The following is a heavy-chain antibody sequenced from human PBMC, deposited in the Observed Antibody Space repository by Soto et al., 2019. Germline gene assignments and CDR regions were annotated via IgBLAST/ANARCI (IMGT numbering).Heavy chain of an antibody. CDR1: GFTFSHYN. Sequence: GGSLRLSCAASGFTFSHYNMNWVRQAPGKGLEWVSFISSSSSYIYYADSVKGRFTISRDNAKNSLFLQMNSLRVEDTAVYYCARGIRPSYESSGYYVSAYWGQGTQVTVSS. J-gene: IGHJ4*02. CDR2: ISSSSSYI. D-gene: IGHD3-22*01. CDR3: ARGIRPSYESSGYYVSAY. V-gene: IGHV3-21*01.